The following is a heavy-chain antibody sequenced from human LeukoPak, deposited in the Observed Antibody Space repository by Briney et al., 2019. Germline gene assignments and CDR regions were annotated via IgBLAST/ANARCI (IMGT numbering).Heavy chain of an antibody. J-gene: IGHJ4*02. D-gene: IGHD6-13*01. Sequence: SETLSLTCTVSGGSISSSSYYWGWIRQPPGKGLEWIGYIYYSGSTNYNPSLKSRVTISVDTSKNRFSLKLSSVTAADTAVYYCARDSSWYIHWGQGTLVTVSS. CDR2: IYYSGST. CDR3: ARDSSWYIH. CDR1: GGSISSSSYY. V-gene: IGHV4-61*01.